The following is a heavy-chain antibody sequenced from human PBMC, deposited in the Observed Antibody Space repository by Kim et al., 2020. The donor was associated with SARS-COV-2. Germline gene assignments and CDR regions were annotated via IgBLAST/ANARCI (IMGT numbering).Heavy chain of an antibody. CDR2: ITNNGGTT. CDR1: GLTFSTYG. Sequence: GGSLRLSCAASGLTFSTYGMYWVRQAPGKGLEHVASITNNGGTTYYGNSVKGRFTISRDNFRNTLYLQMGSLRAEDMAVYYCATGISGSLGPFDYWGQGTLVTVSS. CDR3: ATGISGSLGPFDY. D-gene: IGHD1-26*01. J-gene: IGHJ4*02. V-gene: IGHV3-64*01.